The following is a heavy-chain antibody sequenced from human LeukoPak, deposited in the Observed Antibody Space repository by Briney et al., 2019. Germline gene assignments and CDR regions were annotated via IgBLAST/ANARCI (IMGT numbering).Heavy chain of an antibody. J-gene: IGHJ4*02. D-gene: IGHD2-2*01. CDR1: GFNFSTYG. V-gene: IGHV3-33*06. CDR3: AKGRLVVPAALDY. Sequence: GRSLRLSCAASGFNFSTYGIHWVRQAPGKGLEWVAVIWYDGSIKNYADSVKGRFTISRDNSKNTVYLQMDSLRAEDTALYYCAKGRLVVPAALDYWGQGTLVTVSS. CDR2: IWYDGSIK.